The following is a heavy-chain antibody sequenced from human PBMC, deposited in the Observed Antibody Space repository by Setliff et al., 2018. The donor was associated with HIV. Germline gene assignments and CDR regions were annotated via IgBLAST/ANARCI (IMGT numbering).Heavy chain of an antibody. Sequence: GSLRLSCAASGFTFSSHWMSWVRQAPGKGLEWVANIKQDESEEWYADSVKGRFTVSGGNSKNIMYLQMSNLRLEDTAVYYCARESSSGSQDYWGQGTPVTVS. J-gene: IGHJ4*02. V-gene: IGHV3-7*01. CDR2: IKQDESEE. CDR1: GFTFSSHW. CDR3: ARESSSGSQDY. D-gene: IGHD5-12*01.